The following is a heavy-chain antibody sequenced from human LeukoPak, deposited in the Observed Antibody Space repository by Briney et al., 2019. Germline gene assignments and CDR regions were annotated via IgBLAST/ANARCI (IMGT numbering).Heavy chain of an antibody. Sequence: GGSLRLSCAASGFTFSSYSMNWVRQAPGKGLEWVSSISSSSSYIYYADSVKGRFTISRDNSKNTLYLQMNSLRAEDTAVYYCTKGSYYDNSGRAYFDYWGQGTLVTVSS. CDR3: TKGSYYDNSGRAYFDY. J-gene: IGHJ4*02. V-gene: IGHV3-21*04. D-gene: IGHD3-22*01. CDR2: ISSSSSYI. CDR1: GFTFSSYS.